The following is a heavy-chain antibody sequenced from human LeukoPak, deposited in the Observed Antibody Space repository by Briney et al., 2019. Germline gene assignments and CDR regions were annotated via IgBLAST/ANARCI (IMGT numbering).Heavy chain of an antibody. CDR2: INYSGST. D-gene: IGHD2-15*01. Sequence: PSETLSLTCTVSGGSISSYYWSWIRQPPGKGLEWIGYINYSGSTNYNPSLKSRVTISVDTSKNQFSLKLSSVTAADTAVYYCAANIVVVVADYYYYYGMDVWGQGTTVTVSS. CDR3: AANIVVVVADYYYYYGMDV. V-gene: IGHV4-59*12. CDR1: GGSISSYY. J-gene: IGHJ6*02.